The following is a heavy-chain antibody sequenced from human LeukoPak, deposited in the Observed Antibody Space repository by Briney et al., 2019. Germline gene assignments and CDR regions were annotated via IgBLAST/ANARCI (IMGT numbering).Heavy chain of an antibody. J-gene: IGHJ5*02. CDR1: GYIFIGYY. D-gene: IGHD6-19*01. V-gene: IGHV1-2*04. Sequence: GASVKVSCKASGYIFIGYYIHWVRQAPGQGLEWMGWINPNSGGTNYAQKFQGWVTMTRDTSISTAYMELSRLRSDDTAVYYCARTKRYSSGWYHWYWFDPWGQGTLVTVSS. CDR2: INPNSGGT. CDR3: ARTKRYSSGWYHWYWFDP.